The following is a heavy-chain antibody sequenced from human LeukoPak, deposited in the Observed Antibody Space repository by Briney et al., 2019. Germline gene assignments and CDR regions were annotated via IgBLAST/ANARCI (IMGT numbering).Heavy chain of an antibody. CDR3: ARKRGFYGSGSSSPFDY. Sequence: SETLSLTCTVYGGSFSGYYWSWIRQPPGKGLEWIGEINHSGSTNYNPSLKSRVTISVDTSKNQFSLKLSSVTAADTAVYYCARKRGFYGSGSSSPFDYWGQGTLVTVSS. D-gene: IGHD3-10*01. V-gene: IGHV4-34*01. CDR2: INHSGST. J-gene: IGHJ4*02. CDR1: GGSFSGYY.